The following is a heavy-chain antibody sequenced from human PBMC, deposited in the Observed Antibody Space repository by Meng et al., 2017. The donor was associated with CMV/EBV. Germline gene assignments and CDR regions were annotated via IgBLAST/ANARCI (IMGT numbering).Heavy chain of an antibody. CDR2: MNPNSGNT. Sequence: ASVKVSCKASGYTFTSYDINWVRQATGQGLAWMGWMNPNSGNTGYAQKFQGRVTMTRNTSISTAYMELSSLRSEDTAVYYCARGRYNYDFWSGNQGSYFDYWGQGTLVTVSS. CDR3: ARGRYNYDFWSGNQGSYFDY. J-gene: IGHJ4*02. V-gene: IGHV1-8*01. D-gene: IGHD3-3*01. CDR1: GYTFTSYD.